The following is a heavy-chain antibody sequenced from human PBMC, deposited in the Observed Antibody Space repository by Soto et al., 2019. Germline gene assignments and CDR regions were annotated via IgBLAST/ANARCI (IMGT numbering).Heavy chain of an antibody. J-gene: IGHJ4*02. CDR1: GFTFSSYA. D-gene: IGHD6-13*01. Sequence: EVQLLESGGGLVQPGGSLRLSCAASGFTFSSYAMSWVRQAPGKGLEWVSAMSGSGGSTYYADSVKGRFTISRDNSKNTLELQMNSLGAEATAVYYCAKTPDFKIAAAALYFDYWGQGTLVTVSS. CDR3: AKTPDFKIAAAALYFDY. V-gene: IGHV3-23*01. CDR2: MSGSGGST.